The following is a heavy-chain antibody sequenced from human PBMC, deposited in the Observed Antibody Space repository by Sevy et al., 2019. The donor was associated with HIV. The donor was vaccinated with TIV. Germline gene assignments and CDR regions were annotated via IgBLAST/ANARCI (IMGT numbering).Heavy chain of an antibody. D-gene: IGHD5-12*01. J-gene: IGHJ6*02. V-gene: IGHV3-21*01. CDR2: VSSLSNYI. CDR1: GFTFSSYS. Sequence: GGSLRLSCAASGFTFSSYSMNWVRQAPGKGLEWVSSVSSLSNYIYYEDSVKGRFTISRDNAKNSLYLQMNNLRVEDTAVYYCARARKGEYSAYDGAGYFGMDVWGQGITVTVSS. CDR3: ARARKGEYSAYDGAGYFGMDV.